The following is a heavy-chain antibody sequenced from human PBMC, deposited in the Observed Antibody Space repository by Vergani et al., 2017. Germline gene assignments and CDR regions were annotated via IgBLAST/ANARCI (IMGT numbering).Heavy chain of an antibody. J-gene: IGHJ4*02. CDR2: IYYSGST. V-gene: IGHV4-61*02. D-gene: IGHD3-3*01. CDR1: GGSISSGNYY. CDR3: ALYYDCWSGYSYYFDY. Sequence: QVQLQESGPGLVKPSQTLSLTCTVSGGSISSGNYYWSWIRQPAGKGLEWIGRIYYSGSTYYNPSLKSRVTISVDTSKNQFSLKLSSVTAADTAVYYCALYYDCWSGYSYYFDYWGQGTLVTVSS.